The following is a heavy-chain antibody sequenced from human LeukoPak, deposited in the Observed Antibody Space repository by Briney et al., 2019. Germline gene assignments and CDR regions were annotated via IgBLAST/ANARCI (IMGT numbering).Heavy chain of an antibody. CDR1: GFAFSTCW. Sequence: GGSLRLSCAASGFAFSTCWMHWVRQAPGKGLVCVSRINNDGSNIDYADSVKGRFTISRDNARNTLYLQMDSLRADDTAVSHCVRDNNWSVDYWGQGTPVTVSS. CDR3: VRDNNWSVDY. V-gene: IGHV3-74*01. D-gene: IGHD1-20*01. J-gene: IGHJ4*02. CDR2: INNDGSNI.